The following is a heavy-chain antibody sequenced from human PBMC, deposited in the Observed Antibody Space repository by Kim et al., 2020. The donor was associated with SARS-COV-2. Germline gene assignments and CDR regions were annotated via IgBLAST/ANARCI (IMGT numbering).Heavy chain of an antibody. J-gene: IGHJ4*02. CDR2: IYTSGST. CDR1: GGSISSGSYY. Sequence: SKTLSLTCTVSGGSISSGSYYWSWIRQPAGKGLEWIGRIYTSGSTNYNPSLKSRVTISVDTSKNQFSLKLSSVTAADTAVYYCARVRGGYSSRWYRPDEYYFDYWGQGTLVTVSS. CDR3: ARVRGGYSSRWYRPDEYYFDY. V-gene: IGHV4-61*02. D-gene: IGHD6-13*01.